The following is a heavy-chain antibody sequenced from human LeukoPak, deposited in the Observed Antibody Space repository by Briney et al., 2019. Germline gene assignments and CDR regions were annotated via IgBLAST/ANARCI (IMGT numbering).Heavy chain of an antibody. CDR1: GFTFSSYA. CDR3: ARAMAVAGTAFDY. CDR2: ISYDGSNK. Sequence: GGALRLSCAASGFTFSSYAMHWVRQAPGKGLEWVAVISYDGSNKYYADSVKGRFTISRDNSKNTLYLQMNSLRAEDTAVYYCARAMAVAGTAFDYWGQGTLVTVSS. J-gene: IGHJ4*02. V-gene: IGHV3-30-3*01. D-gene: IGHD6-19*01.